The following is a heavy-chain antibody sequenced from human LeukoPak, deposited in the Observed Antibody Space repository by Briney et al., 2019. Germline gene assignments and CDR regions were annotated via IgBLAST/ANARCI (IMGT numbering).Heavy chain of an antibody. D-gene: IGHD5-24*01. J-gene: IGHJ4*02. Sequence: ASVKVSCKASGYTFTSYYMHWVRQAPGQGLERMGIINPSGGSTSYAQKFQGRVTMTRDTSTSTVYMELSSLRSEDTAVYYCARGGHGYNYRLGFDYWGQGTLVTVSS. CDR3: ARGGHGYNYRLGFDY. V-gene: IGHV1-46*01. CDR1: GYTFTSYY. CDR2: INPSGGST.